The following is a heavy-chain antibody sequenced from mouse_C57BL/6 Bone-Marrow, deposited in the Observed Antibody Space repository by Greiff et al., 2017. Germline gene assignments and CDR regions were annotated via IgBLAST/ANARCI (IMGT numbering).Heavy chain of an antibody. CDR1: GYTFTSYW. D-gene: IGHD1-1*01. V-gene: IGHV1-59*01. CDR2: IDPSDSYT. CDR3: ARWGCSPYYYAMDY. Sequence: QVQLQQPGAELVRPGTSVKLSCKASGYTFTSYWMHWVKQRPGQGLEWIGVIDPSDSYTNYNQKFKGKATLTVDTSSSTAYMQLSSLTSEDSAVYYCARWGCSPYYYAMDYWGQGTSVTVSS. J-gene: IGHJ4*01.